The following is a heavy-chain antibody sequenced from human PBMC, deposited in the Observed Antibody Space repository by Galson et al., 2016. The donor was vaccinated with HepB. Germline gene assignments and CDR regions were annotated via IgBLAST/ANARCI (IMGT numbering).Heavy chain of an antibody. V-gene: IGHV4-34*01. CDR2: INHSGST. J-gene: IGHJ4*02. CDR1: GGSFSGYY. Sequence: ETLSLTCAVHGGSFSGYYWSWIRQPPGKGLEWIGEINHSGSTRYNPSLKSRLTMSVDTSKNQFSLKLTSVTAADTAVYYCARLDPDVFDYWGQGTLVTVSS. D-gene: IGHD3-10*02. CDR3: ARLDPDVFDY.